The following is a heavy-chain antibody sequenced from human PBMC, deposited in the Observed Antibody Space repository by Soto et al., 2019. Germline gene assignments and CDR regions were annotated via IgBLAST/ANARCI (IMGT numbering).Heavy chain of an antibody. D-gene: IGHD2-15*01. CDR2: IYYSGST. CDR3: ARVGCSGGSCYSGGFVY. CDR1: GASISSYY. V-gene: IGHV4-59*01. Sequence: QVQLQESGPGLVKPSETLSLTCTVSGASISSYYWSWIRQPPGKGLEWIGDIYYSGSTNYNPSLKSRLTISVDTSNSQFSLKLSSVTAADTAVYYCARVGCSGGSCYSGGFVYWGQGTLVTVSS. J-gene: IGHJ4*02.